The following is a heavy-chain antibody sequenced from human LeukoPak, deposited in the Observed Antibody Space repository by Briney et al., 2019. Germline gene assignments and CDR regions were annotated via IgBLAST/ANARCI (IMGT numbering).Heavy chain of an antibody. CDR2: IYYSGST. CDR1: GGSISSYY. J-gene: IGHJ2*01. D-gene: IGHD7-27*01. Sequence: SETLSLTCTVSGGSISSYYWSWIRQPPGKGLEWIGYIYYSGSTNYNPSLKSRATISVDTSKNQFSLKLSSVTAADTAVYYCARGPFNWGSLYWYFDLWGRGTLVTVSS. CDR3: ARGPFNWGSLYWYFDL. V-gene: IGHV4-59*12.